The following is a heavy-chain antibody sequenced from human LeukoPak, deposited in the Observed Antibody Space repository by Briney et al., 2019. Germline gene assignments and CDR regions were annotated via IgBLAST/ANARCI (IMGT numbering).Heavy chain of an antibody. CDR2: ISYDGSNK. V-gene: IGHV3-30*18. Sequence: GGSLRLSCAASGFTFSSYGMHWVRQAPGKGLEWVAVISYDGSNKYYADSVKGRFTISRDNSKNTLYLQMNSLRAEDTAVYYCAKEGPGLVVVTALDYWGQGTLVTVSS. J-gene: IGHJ4*02. D-gene: IGHD2-21*02. CDR1: GFTFSSYG. CDR3: AKEGPGLVVVTALDY.